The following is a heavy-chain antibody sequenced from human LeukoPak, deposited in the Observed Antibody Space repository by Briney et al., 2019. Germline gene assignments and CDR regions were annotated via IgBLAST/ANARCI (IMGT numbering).Heavy chain of an antibody. D-gene: IGHD1-26*01. CDR1: GFTFRSYW. CDR3: ARDPHGGSGSDPHDAFDI. Sequence: AGGSLRLSCAASGFTFRSYWMHWVRQAPGKGLVWVSRIKSDGSKTSYADSVKGRFTISRDNAKNTLYLQMNSLRAEDTALYYCARDPHGGSGSDPHDAFDIWGQGTMVTVSP. V-gene: IGHV3-74*01. J-gene: IGHJ3*02. CDR2: IKSDGSKT.